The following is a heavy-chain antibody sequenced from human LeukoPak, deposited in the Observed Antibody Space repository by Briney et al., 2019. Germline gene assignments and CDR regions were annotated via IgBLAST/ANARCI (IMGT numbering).Heavy chain of an antibody. Sequence: RGSLRLSCAASGFTFSDYYMSWIRQAPGKGLEWVSYISSSGSTIYYADSVKGRFTISRDNAKNSLYLQMNSLRAEDTAVYYCARDSSWVVPAAIGYWGQGTLVTVSS. D-gene: IGHD2-2*02. CDR3: ARDSSWVVPAAIGY. V-gene: IGHV3-11*01. CDR2: ISSSGSTI. CDR1: GFTFSDYY. J-gene: IGHJ4*02.